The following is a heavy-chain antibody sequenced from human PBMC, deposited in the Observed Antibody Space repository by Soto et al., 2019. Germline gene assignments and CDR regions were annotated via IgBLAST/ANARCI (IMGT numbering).Heavy chain of an antibody. CDR3: ACGGSSDWQVSIDF. V-gene: IGHV4-34*01. Sequence: SQNLSLTSAGSAGSSSHYYWNWIRQSPGKGLEWIGKIKHSGSSNYNPSLRSRVSISVDMSKNQFSLRLTSVTAADTAVYYCACGGSSDWQVSIDFWYKGTMGT. CDR2: IKHSGSS. J-gene: IGHJ3*01. D-gene: IGHD6-19*01. CDR1: AGSSSHYY.